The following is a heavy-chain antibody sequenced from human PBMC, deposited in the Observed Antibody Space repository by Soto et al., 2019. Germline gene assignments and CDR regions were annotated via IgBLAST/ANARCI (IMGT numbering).Heavy chain of an antibody. V-gene: IGHV3-30-3*01. Sequence: GGSLRLSCAASGFTFSSYAMHWVRQAPGKGLEWVAVISYDGSNKYYADSVKGRFTISRDNSKNTLYLQMNSLRAEDTAVYYCARDNEAGIAVAATDFDYWGQGTLVTVSS. J-gene: IGHJ4*02. CDR3: ARDNEAGIAVAATDFDY. D-gene: IGHD6-19*01. CDR1: GFTFSSYA. CDR2: ISYDGSNK.